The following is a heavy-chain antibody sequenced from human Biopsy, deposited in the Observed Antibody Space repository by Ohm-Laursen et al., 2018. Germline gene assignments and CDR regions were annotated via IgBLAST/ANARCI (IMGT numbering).Heavy chain of an antibody. CDR3: ATKLTGYFHH. V-gene: IGHV1-69*06. CDR1: GGTFSNYG. J-gene: IGHJ6*02. CDR2: NIPILGTG. D-gene: IGHD1-26*01. Sequence: SVKVSCNAPGGTFSNYGVNWVRQTPGQGLEWLGGNIPILGTGNYAPMFHGRVTVVADTSTSTATMELRSLRPDDTAVYYCATKLTGYFHHWGQGTTVTVSS.